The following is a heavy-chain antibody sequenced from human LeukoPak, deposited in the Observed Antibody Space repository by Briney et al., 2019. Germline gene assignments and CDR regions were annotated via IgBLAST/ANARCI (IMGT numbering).Heavy chain of an antibody. V-gene: IGHV3-11*01. Sequence: GGSLRLSCAASGFTFSDYYMSWIRQAPGKGLEWVSYISSSGSTIYYADSVKGRCTISRDNAKNSLYLQMNSLRAEDTAVYYCARDGYSGYECLDYWGQGTLVTVSS. CDR1: GFTFSDYY. CDR2: ISSSGSTI. D-gene: IGHD5-12*01. CDR3: ARDGYSGYECLDY. J-gene: IGHJ4*02.